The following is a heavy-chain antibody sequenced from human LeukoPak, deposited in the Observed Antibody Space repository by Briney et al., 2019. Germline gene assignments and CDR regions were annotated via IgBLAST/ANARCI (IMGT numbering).Heavy chain of an antibody. J-gene: IGHJ6*03. D-gene: IGHD3-10*01. V-gene: IGHV4-34*01. CDR3: ARRVGRWFGERAYYYNYMDV. Sequence: PSETQSLTCAVYGGSFSGYYWTWIRQPPGKGLEWIGEINHRRSTKYSPSLKSRVTISVDTSKNQFSLRLSSVTAADTAVYYCARRVGRWFGERAYYYNYMDVWGKGTTVTISS. CDR1: GGSFSGYY. CDR2: INHRRST.